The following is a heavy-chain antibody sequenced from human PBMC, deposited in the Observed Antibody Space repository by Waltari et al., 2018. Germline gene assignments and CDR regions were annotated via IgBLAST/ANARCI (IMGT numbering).Heavy chain of an antibody. Sequence: QLQLQESGPGLVKPSETPSLTFTVSGGPISSSSYYWGWIRQPPGKGLEWIGSIYYSGSTYYNPSLKSRVTISVDTSKNQFSLKLSSVTAADTAVYYCARSEWELLYYFDYWGQGTLVTVSS. J-gene: IGHJ4*02. V-gene: IGHV4-39*07. CDR2: IYYSGST. CDR3: ARSEWELLYYFDY. D-gene: IGHD1-26*01. CDR1: GGPISSSSYY.